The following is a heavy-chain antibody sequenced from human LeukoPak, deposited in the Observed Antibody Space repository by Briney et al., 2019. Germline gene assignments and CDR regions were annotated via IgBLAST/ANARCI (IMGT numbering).Heavy chain of an antibody. Sequence: ASVKVSCKASGYTFTSLDINWVRQATGQGLEWMGWMNPNSGDTAYAQNSQGRVTISRTTSQSTAYMELSSLRSEDTAVYYCARDLGDCSGGSCYPMEYFQHWGQGTLVTVSS. J-gene: IGHJ1*01. V-gene: IGHV1-8*03. D-gene: IGHD2-15*01. CDR1: GYTFTSLD. CDR3: ARDLGDCSGGSCYPMEYFQH. CDR2: MNPNSGDT.